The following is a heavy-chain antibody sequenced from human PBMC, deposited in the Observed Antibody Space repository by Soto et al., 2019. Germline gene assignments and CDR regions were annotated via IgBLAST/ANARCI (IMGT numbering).Heavy chain of an antibody. CDR3: AKVWSIVVVPALFDF. J-gene: IGHJ4*02. CDR2: ITGNGGNT. D-gene: IGHD2-2*01. CDR1: GFTFSSYA. V-gene: IGHV3-23*01. Sequence: EVQLLESGGGLVQPGGSLRLSCAASGFTFSSYAMTWVRQAPGKGLQWVATITGNGGNTYYAESVKGRFAISRDSSKNTLYLEMSSLRADDTAVYYCAKVWSIVVVPALFDFWGQGTLVTVSS.